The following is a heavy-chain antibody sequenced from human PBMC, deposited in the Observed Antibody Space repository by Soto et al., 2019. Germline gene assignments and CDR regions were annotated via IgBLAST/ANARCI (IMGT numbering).Heavy chain of an antibody. CDR2: IWYDGSNK. CDR1: GFTFSSYG. Sequence: GGSLRLSCAASGFTFSSYGMHWVRQAPGKGLEWVAVIWYDGSNKYYADSVKGRFTISRDNSKNTLYLQMNSLRAEDTAVYFCARGIKYGAYSRWFDPWGQGTLVTVSS. V-gene: IGHV3-33*01. D-gene: IGHD4-17*01. J-gene: IGHJ5*02. CDR3: ARGIKYGAYSRWFDP.